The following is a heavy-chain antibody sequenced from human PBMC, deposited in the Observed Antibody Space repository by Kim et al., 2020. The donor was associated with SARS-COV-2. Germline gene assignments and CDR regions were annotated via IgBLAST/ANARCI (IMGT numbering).Heavy chain of an antibody. D-gene: IGHD3-22*01. CDR3: AKTRSVYDSSASADY. J-gene: IGHJ4*02. CDR2: ISGNGDST. Sequence: GGSLRLSCAASGFTFSSYAMNWVRQAPGKGLEWVSSISGNGDSTYYADSVKGRFTISRDNSKNTLYLQMSSLRAEDTAVYYCAKTRSVYDSSASADYWGQGTLVTVSS. V-gene: IGHV3-23*01. CDR1: GFTFSSYA.